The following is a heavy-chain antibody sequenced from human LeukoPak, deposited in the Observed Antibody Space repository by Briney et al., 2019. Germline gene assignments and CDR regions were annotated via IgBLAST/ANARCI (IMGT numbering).Heavy chain of an antibody. V-gene: IGHV3-23*01. Sequence: PGGSLRLSCAASGFTFSSYAMSWVRQAPGKGLEWVSAISGSGGSTYYADSVKGRFTISRDNSKNTLYLQMNSLRAEDTAVYYCAKVLYLQYYYGSGSYFEEWGQGTLVTVSS. J-gene: IGHJ4*02. CDR1: GFTFSSYA. D-gene: IGHD3-10*01. CDR3: AKVLYLQYYYGSGSYFEE. CDR2: ISGSGGST.